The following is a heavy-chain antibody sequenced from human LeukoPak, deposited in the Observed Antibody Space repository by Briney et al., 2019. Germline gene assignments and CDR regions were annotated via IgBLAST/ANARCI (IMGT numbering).Heavy chain of an antibody. D-gene: IGHD4-17*01. Sequence: SETLSLTCTVSGGSISSYYWSWIRQPPGKGLEWIGYIYYSGSTNYNPSLKSRVTISVDTSKNQFSLKLSSVTAADTAVYYCHMTTVTADAFDIWGQGTMVTVSS. V-gene: IGHV4-59*01. J-gene: IGHJ3*02. CDR3: HMTTVTADAFDI. CDR2: IYYSGST. CDR1: GGSISSYY.